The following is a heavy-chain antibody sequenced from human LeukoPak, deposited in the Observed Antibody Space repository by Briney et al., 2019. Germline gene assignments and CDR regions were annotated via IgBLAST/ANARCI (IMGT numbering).Heavy chain of an antibody. CDR2: ISYDGSNK. CDR1: GFTFSSYA. J-gene: IGHJ4*02. D-gene: IGHD3-22*01. V-gene: IGHV3-30-3*02. CDR3: AKMARNYYDSSGYPYYFDY. Sequence: QPGGSLRLSCAASGFTFSSYAMHWVRQAPGKGLEWVAVISYDGSNKYYADSVKGRFTISRDNSKNTLYLQMNSLRAEDTAVYYRAKMARNYYDSSGYPYYFDYWGQGTLVTVSS.